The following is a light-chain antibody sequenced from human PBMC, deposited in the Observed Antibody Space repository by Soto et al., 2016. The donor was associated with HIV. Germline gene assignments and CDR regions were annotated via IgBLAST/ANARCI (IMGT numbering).Light chain of an antibody. CDR2: KAS. V-gene: IGKV1-5*03. CDR1: QSISSW. Sequence: DIQMTQSPSTLSASVGDRVTITCRASQSISSWLAWYQQKPGKAPKLLIYKASSLESGVPSRFSGRGSGTDFTLTISSLQHEDLATYYCQQSSRTPRTFGQGTKVEI. J-gene: IGKJ1*01. CDR3: QQSSRTPRT.